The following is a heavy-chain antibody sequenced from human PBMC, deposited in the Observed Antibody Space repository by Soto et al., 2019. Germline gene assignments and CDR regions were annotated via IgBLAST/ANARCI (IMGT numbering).Heavy chain of an antibody. CDR2: IYHSGST. J-gene: IGHJ4*02. D-gene: IGHD6-13*01. CDR1: GGSISSGGYS. V-gene: IGHV4-30-2*05. Sequence: SETLSLTCAVSGGSISSGGYSWSWIRQPPGKGLEWIGYIYHSGSTYYNSSLKSRVTISVDTSKNQFSLKLSSVTAADTAVYYCARVKAGVVYWGQGTLVT. CDR3: ARVKAGVVY.